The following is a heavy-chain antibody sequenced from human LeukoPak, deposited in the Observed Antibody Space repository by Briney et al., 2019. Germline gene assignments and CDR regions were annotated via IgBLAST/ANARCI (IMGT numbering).Heavy chain of an antibody. V-gene: IGHV3-30*04. J-gene: IGHJ6*03. Sequence: GTSLRLSCEASGFTFSTFPMHWVRQTPDKRLQWVAVISHDGRDTYYADSVKGRFTISRDNSKNTLYLQMNSLSPEDTAVVYCARVGRVSIYPSYMDVWGKGTTVIVSS. CDR3: ARVGRVSIYPSYMDV. D-gene: IGHD6-6*01. CDR2: ISHDGRDT. CDR1: GFTFSTFP.